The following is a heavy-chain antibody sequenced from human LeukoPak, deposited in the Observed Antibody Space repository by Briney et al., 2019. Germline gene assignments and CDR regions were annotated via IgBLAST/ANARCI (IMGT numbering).Heavy chain of an antibody. Sequence: PGRSLRLSCTASGFTFGDYAMSWVRQAPGKGLEWVGFIRSKAYGGTTEYAASVKGRFTISRDDSKSIVYLQMNSLKTEDTAVYYCTRASPKHLSYYYGSGSCYNFDYWGQGTLVTVSS. CDR3: TRASPKHLSYYYGSGSCYNFDY. D-gene: IGHD3-10*01. CDR1: GFTFGDYA. V-gene: IGHV3-49*04. CDR2: IRSKAYGGTT. J-gene: IGHJ4*02.